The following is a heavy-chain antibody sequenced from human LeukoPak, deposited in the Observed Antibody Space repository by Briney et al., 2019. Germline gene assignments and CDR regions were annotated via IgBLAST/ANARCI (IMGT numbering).Heavy chain of an antibody. CDR2: IYYTGST. Sequence: PSETLSLTCTVSGGSISGYFWSWIRQPPGKGLEFIGYIYYTGSTDYSPSLKSRVTMSVDTSKNQSSLKLSSVTAADTAVYYCATEAIAVAGTLDYWAREPWSPSPQ. CDR3: ATEAIAVAGTLDY. D-gene: IGHD6-19*01. V-gene: IGHV4-59*12. CDR1: GGSISGYF. J-gene: IGHJ4*02.